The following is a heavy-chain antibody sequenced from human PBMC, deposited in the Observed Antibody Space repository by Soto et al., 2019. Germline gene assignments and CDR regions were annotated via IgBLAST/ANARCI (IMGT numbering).Heavy chain of an antibody. CDR2: IYYSGST. Sequence: SETLSLTCTVSGGSISSSSYYWGWIRQPPGKGLEWIGSIYYSGSTYYNPSLKSRVTISVDTSKNEFSLRLSSVTAADTAVYYCARLNGYCVSTNCHGYYGMDVWGQGTTVTVSS. J-gene: IGHJ6*02. V-gene: IGHV4-39*01. CDR3: ARLNGYCVSTNCHGYYGMDV. CDR1: GGSISSSSYY. D-gene: IGHD2-2*03.